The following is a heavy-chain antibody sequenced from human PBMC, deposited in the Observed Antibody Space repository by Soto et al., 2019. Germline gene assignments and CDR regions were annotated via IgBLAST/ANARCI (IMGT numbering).Heavy chain of an antibody. CDR2: IRYDGSST. Sequence: GSLRLSCAASGFTFSSYAMSWVRQAPGKGLEWVAAIRYDGSSTYYADSVKGRFTISRDNSKNTLYLQMNSLRAEDTAVYYCARDQANYDILTGTQFEYWGQGTLVTVSS. V-gene: IGHV3-33*08. CDR3: ARDQANYDILTGTQFEY. J-gene: IGHJ4*02. D-gene: IGHD3-9*01. CDR1: GFTFSSYA.